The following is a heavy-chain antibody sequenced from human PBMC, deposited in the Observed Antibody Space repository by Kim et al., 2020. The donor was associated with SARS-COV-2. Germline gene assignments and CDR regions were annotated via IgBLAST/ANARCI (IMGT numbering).Heavy chain of an antibody. D-gene: IGHD3-9*01. CDR3: AREVLRYFDWLLYPPEGMDV. CDR2: ISYDGSNK. Sequence: GGSLRLSCAASGFTFSSYGMHWVRQAPGKGLEWVAVISYDGSNKYYADSVKGRFTISRDNSKNTLYLQMNSLRAEDTAVYYCAREVLRYFDWLLYPPEGMDVWGQGTTVTVSS. CDR1: GFTFSSYG. J-gene: IGHJ6*02. V-gene: IGHV3-33*05.